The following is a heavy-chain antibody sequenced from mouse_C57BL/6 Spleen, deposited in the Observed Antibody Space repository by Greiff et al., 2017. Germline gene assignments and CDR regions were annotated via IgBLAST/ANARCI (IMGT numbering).Heavy chain of an antibody. Sequence: QVQLQQSGAELVRPGASVTLSCKASGYTFTDYEMHWVKQTPVHGLEWIGAIDPETGGTAYNQKFKGKDILTADKSSSTAYMELRSLTSEDSAVYYCTRVYGTWFAYWGQGTLVTVSA. CDR2: IDPETGGT. CDR1: GYTFTDYE. CDR3: TRVYGTWFAY. J-gene: IGHJ3*01. V-gene: IGHV1-15*01. D-gene: IGHD1-1*01.